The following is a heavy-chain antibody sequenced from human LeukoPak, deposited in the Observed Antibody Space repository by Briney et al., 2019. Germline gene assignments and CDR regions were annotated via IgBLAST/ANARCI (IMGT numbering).Heavy chain of an antibody. D-gene: IGHD2-2*01. CDR3: ARDRQDIVVVPAARRGYYYYYMDV. V-gene: IGHV1-46*01. Sequence: ASVKVSCKASGYTFTSYYMHWVRQAPGQGLEWMGIINPSGGSTSYAQKFQGRVTMTRDTSTSTVYMELSSLRSEDTAVYYCARDRQDIVVVPAARRGYYYYYMDVWGKGTTVTVSS. CDR1: GYTFTSYY. CDR2: INPSGGST. J-gene: IGHJ6*03.